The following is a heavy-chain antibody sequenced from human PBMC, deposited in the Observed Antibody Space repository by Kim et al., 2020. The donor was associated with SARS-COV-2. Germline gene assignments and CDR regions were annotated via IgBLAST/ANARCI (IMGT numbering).Heavy chain of an antibody. V-gene: IGHV4-39*01. Sequence: SETLSLTCTVSGGSISSSSYYWGWIRQPPGKGLEWIGSIYYSGSTYYNPSLKSRVTISVDTSKNQFSLKLSSVTAADTAVYYCAGAVAGSNYFDYWGQGTLFTVSS. J-gene: IGHJ4*02. CDR1: GGSISSSSYY. D-gene: IGHD6-19*01. CDR2: IYYSGST. CDR3: AGAVAGSNYFDY.